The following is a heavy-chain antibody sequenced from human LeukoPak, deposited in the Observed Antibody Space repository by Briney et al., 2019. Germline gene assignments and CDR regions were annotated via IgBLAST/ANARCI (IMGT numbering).Heavy chain of an antibody. CDR3: ARLLIAVADHYYYYMDV. CDR1: GDSISSDY. V-gene: IGHV4-39*01. D-gene: IGHD6-19*01. Sequence: SETLSLTCNVSGDSISSDYWSWIRQPPGKGLEWIGSIYYSGSTYYNPSLKSRVTISVDTSKNQFSLKLSSVTAADTAVYYCARLLIAVADHYYYYMDVWGKGTTVAISS. J-gene: IGHJ6*03. CDR2: IYYSGST.